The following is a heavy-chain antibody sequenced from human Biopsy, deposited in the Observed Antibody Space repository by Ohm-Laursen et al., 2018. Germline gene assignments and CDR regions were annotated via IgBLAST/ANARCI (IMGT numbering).Heavy chain of an antibody. CDR3: AKGGRVEPTQWFGP. Sequence: SLRLSCAAPGFTFSSNGMHWVRQAPGKALEWVTAISSDGSFKYYTNSVEGRFTISRDNSKNTLFLQMISLRAEDTAMYYCAKGGRVEPTQWFGPWGQGTLVTVSS. D-gene: IGHD1-26*01. CDR1: GFTFSSNG. J-gene: IGHJ5*02. V-gene: IGHV3-30*18. CDR2: ISSDGSFK.